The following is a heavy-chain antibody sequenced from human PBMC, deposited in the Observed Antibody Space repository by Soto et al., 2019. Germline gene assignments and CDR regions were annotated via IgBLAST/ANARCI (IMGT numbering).Heavy chain of an antibody. J-gene: IGHJ4*02. Sequence: GGSLRLSCSASGFTFGSYAMSWCRQAPGKGLEWVSAISASGGGTYYADSVKGRFTISRDNSKSTLYLQMNSLRAEDTAVYYCAKDVRIVGAPFYFGYWGQGSLVTVSS. V-gene: IGHV3-23*01. CDR2: ISASGGGT. CDR1: GFTFGSYA. D-gene: IGHD1-26*01. CDR3: AKDVRIVGAPFYFGY.